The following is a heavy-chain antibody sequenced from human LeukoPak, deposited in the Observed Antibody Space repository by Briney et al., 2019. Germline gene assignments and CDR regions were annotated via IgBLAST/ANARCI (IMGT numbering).Heavy chain of an antibody. D-gene: IGHD6-6*01. V-gene: IGHV1-18*04. Sequence: ASVKVSCKASGYTFTGYYMHWVRQAPGQGLEWMGWISAYNGNTNYAQKLQGRVTMTTDTSTSTAYMELRSLRSDDTAVYYCARVAQLDYYYYMDVWGKGTTVTVSS. CDR2: ISAYNGNT. J-gene: IGHJ6*03. CDR1: GYTFTGYY. CDR3: ARVAQLDYYYYMDV.